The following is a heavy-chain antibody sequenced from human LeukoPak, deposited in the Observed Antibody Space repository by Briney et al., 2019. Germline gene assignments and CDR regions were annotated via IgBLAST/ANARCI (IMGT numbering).Heavy chain of an antibody. Sequence: GGSLRLSCAASGFTFSSYGMHWVRQAPGKGLEGVAFIRYDGSSKYYADSVKGRFTISRDNSKNTLYLQMNSLRAEDTAVYYCAKVTRRQQQLDYFDYWGQGTLVTVSS. D-gene: IGHD6-13*01. J-gene: IGHJ4*02. CDR3: AKVTRRQQQLDYFDY. V-gene: IGHV3-30*02. CDR2: IRYDGSSK. CDR1: GFTFSSYG.